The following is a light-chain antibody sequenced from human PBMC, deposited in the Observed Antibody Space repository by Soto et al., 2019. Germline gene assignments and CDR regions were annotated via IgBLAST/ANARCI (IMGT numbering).Light chain of an antibody. Sequence: IPMTQAPSTRSASVGDRVPITCRASQSISSWLAWYQQKPGKAPKLLIYKASSLESGVPSRFSGSGSGTEFTLTISSLQPDDFATYYCQQYNSYSYTFGQGTRLEIK. J-gene: IGKJ5*01. CDR2: KAS. CDR3: QQYNSYSYT. V-gene: IGKV1-5*03. CDR1: QSISSW.